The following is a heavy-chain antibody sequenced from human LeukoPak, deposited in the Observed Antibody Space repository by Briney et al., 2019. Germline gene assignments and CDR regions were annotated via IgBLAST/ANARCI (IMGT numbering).Heavy chain of an antibody. CDR3: ARDRDTTGTTSMALQF. Sequence: GGSLRLSCAASGFTLGSYEMNWVRQAPGKGLEYISYISGSGSKIYYADSVKGRFTISRDNAKNLVYLQMNSLRVEDTALYYCARDRDTTGTTSMALQFWGQGTMVIVSS. D-gene: IGHD1-1*01. CDR2: ISGSGSKI. CDR1: GFTLGSYE. J-gene: IGHJ3*01. V-gene: IGHV3-48*03.